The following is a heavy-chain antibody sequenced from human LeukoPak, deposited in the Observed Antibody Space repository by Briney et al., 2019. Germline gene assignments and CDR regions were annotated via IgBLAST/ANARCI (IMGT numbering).Heavy chain of an antibody. J-gene: IGHJ4*02. CDR1: GGSISSYY. Sequence: SETLSLTCTVSGGSISSYYWSWIRQPPGKGLEWIGYIYYSGSTNYNPSLKSRVTISVDTSKNQFSLKLSSVTAADTAVYYCTREAGEYSSSRVFDYWGQGTLVTVSS. CDR2: IYYSGST. CDR3: TREAGEYSSSRVFDY. V-gene: IGHV4-59*01. D-gene: IGHD6-6*01.